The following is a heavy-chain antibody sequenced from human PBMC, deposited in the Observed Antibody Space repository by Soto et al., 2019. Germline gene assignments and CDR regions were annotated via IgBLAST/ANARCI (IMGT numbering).Heavy chain of an antibody. Sequence: RLSCAASGFTFSSYCMHWVRQAPGKGLEWVAVISYDGSNKYYADSVKGRFTISRDNSKNTVYLQMNSLRAGDTAVYYCAKDPDIVATSIDYWGQGTLVTVSS. CDR3: AKDPDIVATSIDY. V-gene: IGHV3-30*18. CDR2: ISYDGSNK. J-gene: IGHJ4*02. CDR1: GFTFSSYC. D-gene: IGHD5-12*01.